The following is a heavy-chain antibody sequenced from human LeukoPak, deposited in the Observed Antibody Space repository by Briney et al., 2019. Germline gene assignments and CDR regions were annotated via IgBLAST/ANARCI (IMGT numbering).Heavy chain of an antibody. CDR2: IYYSGSN. D-gene: IGHD3-3*01. CDR1: GGSISIYY. CDR3: AITNHYDFWSGPFDY. V-gene: IGHV4-59*01. J-gene: IGHJ4*02. Sequence: PSETLSLTCTVSGGSISIYYWSWIRQPPGKGLEWLGYIYYSGSNNYNPSLKSRVTISVDTSKNQFSLKLSYVTAADTAVYYCAITNHYDFWSGPFDYWGQGTLVTVSS.